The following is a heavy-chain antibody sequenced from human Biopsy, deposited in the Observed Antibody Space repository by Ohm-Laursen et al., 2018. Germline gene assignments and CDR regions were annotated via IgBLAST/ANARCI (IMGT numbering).Heavy chain of an antibody. V-gene: IGHV3-11*01. Sequence: SLRLSCTASGFIFNDYYMSWIRQAPGKGLEWVSNINSVGTIYYADSVRGRFTISRDNAKNSLYLQMNSLRVEDTAVYYCARSVGIMAAPIDYWGRGTLVTVSS. CDR1: GFIFNDYY. J-gene: IGHJ4*02. CDR2: INSVGTI. CDR3: ARSVGIMAAPIDY. D-gene: IGHD3-16*01.